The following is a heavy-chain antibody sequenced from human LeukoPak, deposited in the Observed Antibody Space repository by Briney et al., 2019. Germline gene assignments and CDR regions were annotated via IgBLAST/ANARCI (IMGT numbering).Heavy chain of an antibody. CDR1: GGTFSSYA. Sequence: SVKVSCKASGGTFSSYAISWVRQAPGQGLEWMGGIIPIFGTANYAQKFQGRVTITADKSTSTAYMELSSLRSEDTAVYYCARHYYGSGSYSFPDAFDIWGQGTMVTVSS. D-gene: IGHD3-10*01. V-gene: IGHV1-69*06. CDR3: ARHYYGSGSYSFPDAFDI. J-gene: IGHJ3*02. CDR2: IIPIFGTA.